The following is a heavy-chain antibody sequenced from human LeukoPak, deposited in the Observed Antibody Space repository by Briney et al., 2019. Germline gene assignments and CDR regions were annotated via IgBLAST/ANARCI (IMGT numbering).Heavy chain of an antibody. CDR2: MNPNSGAT. V-gene: IGHV1-8*01. J-gene: IGHJ4*02. Sequence: GASVKVSCKASGYTFTSSEINWVRQATGQGREWVGWMNPNSGATVYAQKFQGKVTMTRDTSISTVHMELSSLRYEDTAVYYCARNRYGSGSGDYWGQGTLVTVSS. CDR3: ARNRYGSGSGDY. D-gene: IGHD3-10*01. CDR1: GYTFTSSE.